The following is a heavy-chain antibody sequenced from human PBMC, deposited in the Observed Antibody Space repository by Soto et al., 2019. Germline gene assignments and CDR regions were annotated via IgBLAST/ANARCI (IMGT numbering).Heavy chain of an antibody. V-gene: IGHV4-4*07. D-gene: IGHD2-2*01. CDR2: MHTSGST. J-gene: IGHJ4*02. Sequence: QMQLQESGPGLVKPSETLSLTCTVSGGSIRGYYWSWIRQSAGMGLEWIGRMHTSGSTNYNPSLKSRVTLSVDMSKNQISLKLTSVTAADTALYYCVRASMPKAHFDAWGQGTLVTVSS. CDR1: GGSIRGYY. CDR3: VRASMPKAHFDA.